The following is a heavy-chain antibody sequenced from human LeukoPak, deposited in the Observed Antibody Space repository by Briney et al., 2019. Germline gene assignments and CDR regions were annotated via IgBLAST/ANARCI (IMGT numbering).Heavy chain of an antibody. J-gene: IGHJ5*02. CDR1: GFNVNSNY. CDR3: ARAQLGYNWFDP. D-gene: IGHD1-1*01. CDR2: MSSSGLYI. V-gene: IGHV3-21*06. Sequence: GGSLRLSCAASGFNVNSNYMSWVRQAPGTGLEWVSSMSSSGLYIYYADSVKGRFTISRDNANNTLYLQMNSLRADDTAVYFCARAQLGYNWFDPWGQGTLVTVSS.